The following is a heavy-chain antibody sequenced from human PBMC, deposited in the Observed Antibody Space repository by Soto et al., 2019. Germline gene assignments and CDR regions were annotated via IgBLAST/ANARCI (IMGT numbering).Heavy chain of an antibody. D-gene: IGHD5-12*01. CDR2: IYYSGST. Sequence: NPSETLSLTCTVSGGSISSGDYYWSWIRQPPGKGLEWIGYIYYSGSTYYNPSLKSRVTISVDTSKNQFSLKLSSVTAADTAVYYCARYSGYDSYYFDYWGQGTLVTVSS. V-gene: IGHV4-30-4*01. CDR1: GGSISSGDYY. CDR3: ARYSGYDSYYFDY. J-gene: IGHJ4*02.